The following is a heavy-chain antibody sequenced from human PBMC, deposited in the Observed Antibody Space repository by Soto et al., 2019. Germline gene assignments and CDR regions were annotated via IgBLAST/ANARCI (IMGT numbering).Heavy chain of an antibody. CDR2: IIPIFGST. J-gene: IGHJ5*02. CDR1: GGTFSNYA. Sequence: QVQLVQSGAEVKKPGSSVKVSCKASGGTFSNYAITWVRQAPGQGLEWVGRIIPIFGSTNVAQKFQGRVTITAADSTTTANRELSGLRSDDTAVYYCAKDGGADGYFGNWLDPWGQGTLVTVSS. D-gene: IGHD5-12*01. V-gene: IGHV1-69*15. CDR3: AKDGGADGYFGNWLDP.